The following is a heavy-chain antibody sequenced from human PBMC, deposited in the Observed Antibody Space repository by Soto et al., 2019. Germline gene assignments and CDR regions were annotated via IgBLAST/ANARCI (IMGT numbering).Heavy chain of an antibody. CDR3: ARARIAAAGTSLDYFDY. J-gene: IGHJ4*02. CDR2: ISSSSSYI. D-gene: IGHD6-13*01. CDR1: GFTFSSYS. Sequence: EVQLVESGGGLVKPGGSLRLSCAASGFTFSSYSMNWVRQAPGKGLEWVSSISSSSSYIYYADSVKGRFTISRDNAKNSLYLQMNSLRAEDTAVYYCARARIAAAGTSLDYFDYWGQGTLDTVSS. V-gene: IGHV3-21*01.